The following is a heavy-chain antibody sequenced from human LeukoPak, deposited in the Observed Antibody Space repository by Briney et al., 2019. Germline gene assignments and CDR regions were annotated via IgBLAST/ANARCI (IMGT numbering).Heavy chain of an antibody. CDR1: GGSIRSSSSY. V-gene: IGHV4-39*07. CDR3: ARGPWVPSGYDAALYYFDY. Sequence: SETLSLTCTVSGGSIRSSSSYWGWIRQPAGKGLEGIGSIYYSGSTHYNPSLKSRVTISVDTSKNQYSLKLSSVTAADTAVYYCARGPWVPSGYDAALYYFDYWGQGTLVTVSS. J-gene: IGHJ4*02. CDR2: IYYSGST. D-gene: IGHD5-12*01.